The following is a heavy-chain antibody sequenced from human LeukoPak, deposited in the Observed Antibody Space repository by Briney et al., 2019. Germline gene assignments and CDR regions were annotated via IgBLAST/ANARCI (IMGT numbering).Heavy chain of an antibody. CDR3: ARSPGTAEISDYYYYMDV. J-gene: IGHJ6*03. V-gene: IGHV3-7*01. D-gene: IGHD3-10*01. CDR1: GFTFSSYW. Sequence: GGSLRLSCAASGFTFSSYWMSWVRQAPGKGVEWVANIKQDGSEKYYVDSVKGRFTISRDNAKNSLYLQMNSLRAEDTAVYYCARSPGTAEISDYYYYMDVWGKGTTVTVSS. CDR2: IKQDGSEK.